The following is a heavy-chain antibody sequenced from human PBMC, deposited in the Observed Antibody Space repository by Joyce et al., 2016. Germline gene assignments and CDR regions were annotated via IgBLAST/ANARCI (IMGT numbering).Heavy chain of an antibody. V-gene: IGHV1-8*01. J-gene: IGHJ5*02. CDR1: GYTFTSYD. CDR2: FNPNSGNT. Sequence: QVQLVQSGAEVKKPGASVKVSCKASGYTFTSYDINWVRQATGQGLEWRGWFNPNSGNTDYAQNFQGRVTMTRNTSISTAYMELSSLRSEDTAVYYCTRERNFGDLSFDPWGQGTLVTVSS. CDR3: TRERNFGDLSFDP. D-gene: IGHD4-17*01.